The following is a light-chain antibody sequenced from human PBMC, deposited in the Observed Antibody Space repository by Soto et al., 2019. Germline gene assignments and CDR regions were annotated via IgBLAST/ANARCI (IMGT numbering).Light chain of an antibody. CDR1: QSISSY. CDR3: QQSYSTSGYT. J-gene: IGKJ2*01. CDR2: AAS. Sequence: DIQMTQSPSSLSASVGDRVTITCRASQSISSYLNWYQQKPGKAPKLLIYAASSLQSGVPSRFSGSGSGTDFTLTIGSLQPEDFATYYCQQSYSTSGYTFGQGTKVDIK. V-gene: IGKV1-39*01.